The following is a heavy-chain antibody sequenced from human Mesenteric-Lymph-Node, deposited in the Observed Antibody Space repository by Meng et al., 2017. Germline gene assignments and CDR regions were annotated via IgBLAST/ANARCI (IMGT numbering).Heavy chain of an antibody. D-gene: IGHD6-13*01. Sequence: SLKISCAAPGFTFSSYSMNWVRQAPGKGLEWVSGISWNSGSIGYADSVKGRFTISRDNAKNSLYLQMNSLRAEDTALYYCAKMGIAAAGRDAFDIWGQGTMVTVSS. J-gene: IGHJ3*02. CDR3: AKMGIAAAGRDAFDI. V-gene: IGHV3-9*01. CDR1: GFTFSSYS. CDR2: ISWNSGSI.